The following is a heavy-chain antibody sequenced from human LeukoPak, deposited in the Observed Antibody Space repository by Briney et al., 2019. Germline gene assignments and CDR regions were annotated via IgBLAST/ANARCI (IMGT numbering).Heavy chain of an antibody. CDR1: GYTFTSYY. CDR2: FDPEDGET. CDR3: ATDLGTPSFDY. V-gene: IGHV1-24*01. Sequence: GASVKVSCKASGYTFTSYYMHWVRQAPGKGLEWMGGFDPEDGETIYAQKFQGRVTMTEDTSTDTAYMELSSLRSEDTAVYYCATDLGTPSFDYWGQGTLVTISS. J-gene: IGHJ4*02. D-gene: IGHD1-26*01.